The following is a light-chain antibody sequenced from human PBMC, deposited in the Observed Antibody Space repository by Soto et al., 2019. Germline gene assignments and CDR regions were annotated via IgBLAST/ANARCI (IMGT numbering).Light chain of an antibody. V-gene: IGKV3-20*01. Sequence: EIALTQPPGTLSLSPGERATLSCRASQSVSSSYLAWYQQKPGQAPRLLIYGASSRATGIPDRLSGSGSGTDFTLTIRRLEPEDSAVYYCQQYGSSQTFGQGTKVDIK. CDR2: GAS. CDR3: QQYGSSQT. J-gene: IGKJ1*01. CDR1: QSVSSSY.